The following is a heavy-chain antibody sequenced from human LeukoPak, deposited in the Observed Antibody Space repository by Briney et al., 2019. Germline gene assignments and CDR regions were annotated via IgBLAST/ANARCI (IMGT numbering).Heavy chain of an antibody. CDR1: GFTFNSYA. V-gene: IGHV3-23*01. Sequence: GGSLRLSCAASGFTFNSYAMSWVRQAPGKGLEWVSLISGSGGSTYNADSVKGRFTISRDNSQNTLYLQMNSLRAEDTAVYYCAKDRHYYGSGSFYTYFDYWGLGTLVTVSS. CDR2: ISGSGGST. CDR3: AKDRHYYGSGSFYTYFDY. J-gene: IGHJ4*02. D-gene: IGHD3-10*01.